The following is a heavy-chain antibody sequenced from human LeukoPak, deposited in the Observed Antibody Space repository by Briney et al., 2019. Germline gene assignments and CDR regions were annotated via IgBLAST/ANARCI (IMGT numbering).Heavy chain of an antibody. D-gene: IGHD3-10*01. CDR1: GFTFSSYA. CDR3: EEDLGSGSYYAAFDY. Sequence: GSLRLSCAASGFTFSSYAMTWVRQAPGKGLECVSGTSASGGSTYYADSVKGRFTISRDNFNNTLSVQMNSLRADDTAVYFCEEDLGSGSYYAAFDYWGQRTLVTVSS. J-gene: IGHJ4*02. V-gene: IGHV3-23*01. CDR2: TSASGGST.